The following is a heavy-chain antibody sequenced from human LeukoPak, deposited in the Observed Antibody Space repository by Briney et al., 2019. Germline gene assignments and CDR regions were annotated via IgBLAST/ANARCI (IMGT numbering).Heavy chain of an antibody. Sequence: SETLSLTCTVSGGSISSSSYYWGWIRQPPGKGLEWIGSIYYSGSTYYNPSLKSRVTISVDTSKNQFSLKLSSMTAADTAVYYCARAGATGGTWDYWGQGTLVTVSS. J-gene: IGHJ4*02. V-gene: IGHV4-39*07. D-gene: IGHD1-1*01. CDR3: ARAGATGGTWDY. CDR1: GGSISSSSYY. CDR2: IYYSGST.